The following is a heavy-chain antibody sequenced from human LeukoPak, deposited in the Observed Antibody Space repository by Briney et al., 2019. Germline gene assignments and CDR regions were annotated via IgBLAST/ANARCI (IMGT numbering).Heavy chain of an antibody. V-gene: IGHV4-61*02. CDR1: GGSISSGSYY. Sequence: PSQTLSLTCTVSGGSISSGSYYWSWIRQPAGKGLEWIGRIYTSGGTNYNPSLKSRVTISVDTSKNQFSLKLSSVTAADTAVYYCASTTLDYYDSSGPPFDYWGQGTLVTVSS. CDR3: ASTTLDYYDSSGPPFDY. J-gene: IGHJ4*02. D-gene: IGHD3-22*01. CDR2: IYTSGGT.